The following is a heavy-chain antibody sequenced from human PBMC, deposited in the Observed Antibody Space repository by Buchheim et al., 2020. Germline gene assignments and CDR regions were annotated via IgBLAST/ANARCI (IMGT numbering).Heavy chain of an antibody. J-gene: IGHJ6*02. CDR1: GFTFSSYG. CDR2: ISYDGSNK. D-gene: IGHD3-3*01. V-gene: IGHV3-30*18. CDR3: AKGGSGFWSGYPQDTYYYYYGMDV. Sequence: QVQLVESGGGVVQPGRSLRLSCAASGFTFSSYGMHWVRQAPGKGLEWVAVISYDGSNKYYADSVKGRFTISRDNSKNTLYLQMNSLRAEDTAVYYCAKGGSGFWSGYPQDTYYYYYGMDVWGQGTT.